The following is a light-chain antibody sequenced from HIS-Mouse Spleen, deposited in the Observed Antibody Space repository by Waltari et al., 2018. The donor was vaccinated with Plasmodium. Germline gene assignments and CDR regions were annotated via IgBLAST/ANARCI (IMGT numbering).Light chain of an antibody. CDR2: EDS. J-gene: IGLJ2*01. CDR1: ALPKKY. CDR3: YSTDSSGNHRV. Sequence: SYELTQPPSVSVSPGQTARFTCPGDALPKKYAYWYQQNSGQAPVLVIYEDSKRPSGIPARFAGSSSGTMATLTISGDQVEDEADYYCYSTDSSGNHRVFGGGTKLTVL. V-gene: IGLV3-10*01.